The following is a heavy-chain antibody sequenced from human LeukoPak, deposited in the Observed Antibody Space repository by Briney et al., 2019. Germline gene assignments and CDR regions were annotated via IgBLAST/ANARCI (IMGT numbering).Heavy chain of an antibody. Sequence: GGALRLSCAGPGFDFGSYEMNWGRQAPGKGLEWLSYISSRGADIYYAESLKGRFTISRDNAKNSVYLQMNSLRVEDTALYYCARALGILPPLWGQGILVTVSS. D-gene: IGHD7-27*01. V-gene: IGHV3-48*03. CDR2: ISSRGADI. J-gene: IGHJ4*02. CDR3: ARALGILPPL. CDR1: GFDFGSYE.